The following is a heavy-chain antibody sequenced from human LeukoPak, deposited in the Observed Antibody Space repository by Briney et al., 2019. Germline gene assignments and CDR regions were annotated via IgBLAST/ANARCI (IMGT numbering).Heavy chain of an antibody. V-gene: IGHV1-18*01. J-gene: IGHJ4*02. CDR3: ARKYSSGWGSWYYFDY. D-gene: IGHD6-19*01. Sequence: ASVKVSCKASGYTFTSYGISWVRQAPGQGLEWMGWISAYNGNTNYAQKLQGRVTMTTDTSTSTAYVELRSLRSDDTAVYYCARKYSSGWGSWYYFDYWGQGTLVTVSS. CDR1: GYTFTSYG. CDR2: ISAYNGNT.